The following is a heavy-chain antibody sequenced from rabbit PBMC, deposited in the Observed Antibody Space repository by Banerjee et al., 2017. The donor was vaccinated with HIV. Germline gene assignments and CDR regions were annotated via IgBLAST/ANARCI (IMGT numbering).Heavy chain of an antibody. CDR1: GFSFSSGYW. Sequence: QEQLVESGGGLVQPGASLTLTCTASGFSFSSGYWICWVRQAPGKGLEWIGCIGAGSGTTYYATWAKGRFTISKTSSTTVALQMTSLTAADTATCFCARDYIYGDADYALGLWGPGTLVTVS. V-gene: IGHV1S45*01. CDR3: ARDYIYGDADYALGL. J-gene: IGHJ4*01. CDR2: IGAGSGTT. D-gene: IGHD6-1*01.